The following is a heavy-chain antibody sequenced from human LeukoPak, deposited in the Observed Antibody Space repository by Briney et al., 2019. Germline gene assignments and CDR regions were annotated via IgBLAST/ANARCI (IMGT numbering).Heavy chain of an antibody. Sequence: GGSLRLSCAASGFSLRAYDLIWVRQAPGKGLDWVSIINGGGDIMMYEDSVKGRFTISRDNAKNTLYLQMNSLRAEDTAVYYCARVLWFGELYYWGQGTLVTVSS. V-gene: IGHV3-74*03. CDR2: INGGGDIM. CDR1: GFSLRAYD. D-gene: IGHD3-10*01. CDR3: ARVLWFGELYY. J-gene: IGHJ4*02.